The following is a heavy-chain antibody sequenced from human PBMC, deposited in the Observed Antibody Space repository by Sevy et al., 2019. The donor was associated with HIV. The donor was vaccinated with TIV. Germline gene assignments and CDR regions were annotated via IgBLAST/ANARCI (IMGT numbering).Heavy chain of an antibody. CDR3: ARGYSRSWLYYFDY. Sequence: ASVKVSCKASGGTFSSYAISWVRQAPGQGLEWMGRIIPIFGTANYALKFQGRVTITADESTSTAYMELSSLRSEDTAVYYCARGYSRSWLYYFDYWGHGTLVTVSS. CDR1: GGTFSSYA. V-gene: IGHV1-69*13. J-gene: IGHJ4*01. D-gene: IGHD6-13*01. CDR2: IIPIFGTA.